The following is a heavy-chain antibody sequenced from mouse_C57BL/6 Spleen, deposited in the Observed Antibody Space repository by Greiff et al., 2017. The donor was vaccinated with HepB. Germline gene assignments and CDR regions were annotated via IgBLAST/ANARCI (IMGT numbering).Heavy chain of an antibody. V-gene: IGHV5-4*03. CDR2: ISDGGSYT. J-gene: IGHJ2*01. D-gene: IGHD4-1*01. CDR1: GFTFSSYA. CDR3: ARGELGRGDFDY. Sequence: EVMLVESGGGLVKPGGSLKLSCAASGFTFSSYAMSWVRQTPEKRLEWVATISDGGSYTYYPDNVKGRFTISRDNAKNNLYLQMSHLKSEDTAMYYCARGELGRGDFDYWGQGTTLTVSS.